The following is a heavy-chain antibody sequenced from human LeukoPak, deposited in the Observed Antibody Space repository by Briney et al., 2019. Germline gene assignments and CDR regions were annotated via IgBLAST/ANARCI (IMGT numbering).Heavy chain of an antibody. V-gene: IGHV4-59*08. CDR3: ARQTGSGLFILP. Sequence: SETLSLTCTVSGGSISSYYWSWIRQPPGKGLEWIGYIYYSGSTNYNPSLKSQVSISIDTSKNQFSLRLTSVTAADTALYYCARQTGSGLFILPGGQGTLVTVSS. CDR2: IYYSGST. J-gene: IGHJ4*02. D-gene: IGHD3/OR15-3a*01. CDR1: GGSISSYY.